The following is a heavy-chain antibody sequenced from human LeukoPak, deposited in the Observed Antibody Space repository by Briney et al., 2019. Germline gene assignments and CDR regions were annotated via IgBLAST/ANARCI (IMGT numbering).Heavy chain of an antibody. CDR2: ISAYNGNT. J-gene: IGHJ5*02. D-gene: IGHD6-13*01. CDR3: ARGGYSSSWPPTRWFDP. Sequence: VASVKVSCKASGYTFTSYGISWVRQAPGQGLEWMGLISAYNGNTNYAQKLQGRVTMTTDTSTHKASMELKRLRSDDTAVYYCARGGYSSSWPPTRWFDPWGQGTLVTVSS. CDR1: GYTFTSYG. V-gene: IGHV1-18*01.